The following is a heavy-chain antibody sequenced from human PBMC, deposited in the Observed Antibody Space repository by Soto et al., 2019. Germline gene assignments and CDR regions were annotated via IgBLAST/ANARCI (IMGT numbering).Heavy chain of an antibody. V-gene: IGHV1-69*13. Sequence: SVKVSCKASGGTFSSYAISWVRQAPGQGLEWMRGIIPIFGTANYAQKFQGRVTITADESTSTAYMELSSLRSEDTAVYYCARCGGSYYYYGMDVWGQGTTVTVYS. CDR2: IIPIFGTA. D-gene: IGHD3-16*01. J-gene: IGHJ6*02. CDR3: ARCGGSYYYYGMDV. CDR1: GGTFSSYA.